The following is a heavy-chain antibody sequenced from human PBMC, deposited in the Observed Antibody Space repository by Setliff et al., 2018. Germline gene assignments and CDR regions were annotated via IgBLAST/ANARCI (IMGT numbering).Heavy chain of an antibody. V-gene: IGHV1-69*13. D-gene: IGHD1-7*01. CDR2: ILPLFGSA. CDR1: GGTLRTYA. CDR3: ARDQFRNSGGLYS. J-gene: IGHJ5*02. Sequence: ASVKVSCKASGGTLRTYAFNWVRQAPGQGLEWVGGILPLFGSATYARKFQGRVTITADESTSTTYMEVSSLRADDTALYYCARDQFRNSGGLYSWGQGTLVTVSS.